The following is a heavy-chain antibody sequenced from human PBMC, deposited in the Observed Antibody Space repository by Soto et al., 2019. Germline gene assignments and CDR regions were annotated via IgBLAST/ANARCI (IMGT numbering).Heavy chain of an antibody. CDR3: ARGITLPTPLDY. V-gene: IGHV1-18*01. CDR2: INPYNGNT. D-gene: IGHD1-20*01. Sequence: ASVKVSCKASGYTFTSYGISWVRQAPGQGLEWMGWINPYNGNTNYAQKLQGRVTMTTDTSTSTAYMELSSLRSEDTAVYYCARGITLPTPLDYWGQGTLVTVSS. CDR1: GYTFTSYG. J-gene: IGHJ4*02.